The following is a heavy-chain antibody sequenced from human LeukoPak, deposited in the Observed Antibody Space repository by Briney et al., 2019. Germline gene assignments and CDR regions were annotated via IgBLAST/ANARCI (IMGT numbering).Heavy chain of an antibody. Sequence: QSGGSLRLSCAASGFTFSNYAMHWVRQASGKGLEWVAFVDSNAINKDYADSVKGRFTISRDNSKNTMYLQMNSLRADDTAVYYCAGAYYFDISGYSHAFDIWGQGTMVTVSS. J-gene: IGHJ3*02. D-gene: IGHD3-22*01. CDR3: AGAYYFDISGYSHAFDI. V-gene: IGHV3-30*02. CDR1: GFTFSNYA. CDR2: VDSNAINK.